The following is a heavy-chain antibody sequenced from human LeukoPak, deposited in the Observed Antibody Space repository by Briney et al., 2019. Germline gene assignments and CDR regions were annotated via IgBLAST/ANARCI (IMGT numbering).Heavy chain of an antibody. V-gene: IGHV1-69*05. CDR3: ASFDIAALTYYYYYMDV. D-gene: IGHD6-6*01. CDR1: GGTFSSYA. Sequence: SVKLSCKSSGGTFSSYAISWVRQAPRQRLEWMGGIIPIFGTANYAHKFQGSITITTNESTSTTYLELSNLRSEDTAVYYWASFDIAALTYYYYYMDVWGKGTTVTVSS. CDR2: IIPIFGTA. J-gene: IGHJ6*03.